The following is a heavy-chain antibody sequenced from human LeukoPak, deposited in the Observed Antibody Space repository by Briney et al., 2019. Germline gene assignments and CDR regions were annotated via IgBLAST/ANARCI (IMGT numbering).Heavy chain of an antibody. CDR3: ARDVLDYYDSSGYFNY. J-gene: IGHJ4*02. D-gene: IGHD3-22*01. V-gene: IGHV4-59*01. CDR2: IYYTGST. Sequence: SETLSLTCTVSGGSISSYYWSWIRQPPGKGLEWIGYIYYTGSTNYSPSLKSRVTISVDTSKNQFSLKLSSVTAADTAVYYCARDVLDYYDSSGYFNYWGQGTLVTVSS. CDR1: GGSISSYY.